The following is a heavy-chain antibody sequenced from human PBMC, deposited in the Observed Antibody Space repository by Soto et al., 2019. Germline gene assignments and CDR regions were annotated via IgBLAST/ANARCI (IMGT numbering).Heavy chain of an antibody. Sequence: QAGGSLRLSCAASGFTFSSYAMSWVRQAPGKGLEWVSAISGSGGSTYYADSVKGRFTISRDNSKNTLYLQMNSLRAEDTAVYYCAKNSSPLRVDTAMVDYYYGMDVWGQGTTVTVSS. J-gene: IGHJ6*02. D-gene: IGHD5-18*01. CDR3: AKNSSPLRVDTAMVDYYYGMDV. V-gene: IGHV3-23*01. CDR2: ISGSGGST. CDR1: GFTFSSYA.